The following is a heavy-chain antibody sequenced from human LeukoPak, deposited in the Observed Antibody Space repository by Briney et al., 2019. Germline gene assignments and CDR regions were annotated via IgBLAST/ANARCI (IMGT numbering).Heavy chain of an antibody. Sequence: PGGTLRLTCAASGFTFSSYARSWVRQAPGKGLEWVSAISGSGGSTYYAYSVKGRFTIFRDNSKNTLYLQMNSLRAEDTAVYYCAKPLMGYSNYVPFDAFDIWGQGTMVTVSS. CDR1: GFTFSSYA. J-gene: IGHJ3*02. D-gene: IGHD4-11*01. CDR2: ISGSGGST. CDR3: AKPLMGYSNYVPFDAFDI. V-gene: IGHV3-23*01.